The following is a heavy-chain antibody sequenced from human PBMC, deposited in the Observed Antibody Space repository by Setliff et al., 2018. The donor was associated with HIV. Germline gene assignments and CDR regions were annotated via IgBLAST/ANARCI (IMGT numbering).Heavy chain of an antibody. D-gene: IGHD6-13*01. CDR3: AREDSSWYGSLDY. CDR1: GFTFSSYA. V-gene: IGHV3-23*01. CDR2: ISTSGADT. J-gene: IGHJ4*02. Sequence: GSLRLSCAASGFTFSSYAMSWVRQAPGKGLEWVSTISTSGADTYDAHSMEGRFTISRDNSKNTLYLQMNSLTAEDTAVYYCAREDSSWYGSLDYWGQGTLVTVSS.